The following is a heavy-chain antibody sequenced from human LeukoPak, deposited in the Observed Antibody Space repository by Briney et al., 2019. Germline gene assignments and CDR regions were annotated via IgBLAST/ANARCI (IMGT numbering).Heavy chain of an antibody. CDR1: GYTFTSYG. J-gene: IGHJ4*02. CDR3: ARDVDCSSTSCYKPFYDY. Sequence: ASVKVSCKASGYTFTSYGISWVRQAPRQGLEWMGWISAYNGNTNYAQKLQGRVTMTTDTSTSTAYMELRSLRSDDTAVYYCARDVDCSSTSCYKPFYDYWGQGTLVTVSS. CDR2: ISAYNGNT. V-gene: IGHV1-18*01. D-gene: IGHD2-2*02.